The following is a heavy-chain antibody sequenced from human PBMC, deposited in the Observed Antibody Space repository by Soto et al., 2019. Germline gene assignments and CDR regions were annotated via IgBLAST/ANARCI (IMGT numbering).Heavy chain of an antibody. CDR1: GFTLSSYS. CDR2: ISSSSSYI. V-gene: IGHV3-21*04. D-gene: IGHD6-6*01. CDR3: ARHGYSSSHWYFDL. Sequence: GGSLRLYCAASGFTLSSYSMNWVRKDPGKGLEWVSSISSSSSYIYYADSVEGQVTISADKSISTAYLQWSSLKASDTAMYYCARHGYSSSHWYFDLWGRGTLVTVSS. J-gene: IGHJ2*01.